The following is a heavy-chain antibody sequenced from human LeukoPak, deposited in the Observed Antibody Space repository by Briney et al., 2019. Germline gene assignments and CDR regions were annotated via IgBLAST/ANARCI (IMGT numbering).Heavy chain of an antibody. CDR2: INPNIGGT. CDR1: GYTFTGYY. D-gene: IGHD6-19*01. J-gene: IGHJ6*02. Sequence: ASVKVSCKASGYTFTGYYMHWVRQAPGQGLEWMGWINPNIGGTNYAQKFQGRVTMTRDTSISTAYMELSRLRSDDTAVYYCARDLKQWLVQYYYYYYGMDVWGQGTTVTVSS. V-gene: IGHV1-2*02. CDR3: ARDLKQWLVQYYYYYYGMDV.